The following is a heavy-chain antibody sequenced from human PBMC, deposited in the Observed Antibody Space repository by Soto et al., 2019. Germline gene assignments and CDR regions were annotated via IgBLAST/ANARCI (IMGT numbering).Heavy chain of an antibody. J-gene: IGHJ4*02. D-gene: IGHD3-9*01. CDR3: ARDRSDGPKRYFAL. V-gene: IGHV4-59*01. CDR1: VVSITSYF. Sequence: PSETLSLTCTVSVVSITSYFWSCIRQTPGKGLDWIGSISFSGATYSNPSLKGRAALSVDTSENHLSLTLNSVTSADTAVYFCARDRSDGPKRYFALGAQRTQVPVSS. CDR2: ISFSGAT.